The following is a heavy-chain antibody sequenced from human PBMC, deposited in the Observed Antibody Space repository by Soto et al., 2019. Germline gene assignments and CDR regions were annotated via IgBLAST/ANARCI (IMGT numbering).Heavy chain of an antibody. J-gene: IGHJ4*02. Sequence: EVKLLESGGGLVQPGGSLRLSCGVSGFTVTSNGVSWVRQAPGKGLEWVSAISPNGQGIWYADSVKGRFTISRDISRNPVFLQMESLRAEDTAGYYCAKDRQYPRDYFHYLGPGTLVNVPS. CDR2: ISPNGQGI. CDR1: GFTVTSNG. CDR3: AKDRQYPRDYFHY. V-gene: IGHV3-23*01. D-gene: IGHD4-4*01.